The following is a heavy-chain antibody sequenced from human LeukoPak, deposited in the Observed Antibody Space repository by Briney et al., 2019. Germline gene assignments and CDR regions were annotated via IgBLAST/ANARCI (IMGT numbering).Heavy chain of an antibody. CDR1: GGSISSYY. D-gene: IGHD1-26*01. V-gene: IGHV4-59*08. Sequence: SETLSLTCTVSGGSISSYYWSWIRQPPGKGLEWIGYIYYSGSTNYNPSPKSRVTISVDTSKNQFSLQLSSVTAADTAVYYCARNSGSYYDGLDYWGQGTLVTVSS. CDR3: ARNSGSYYDGLDY. CDR2: IYYSGST. J-gene: IGHJ4*02.